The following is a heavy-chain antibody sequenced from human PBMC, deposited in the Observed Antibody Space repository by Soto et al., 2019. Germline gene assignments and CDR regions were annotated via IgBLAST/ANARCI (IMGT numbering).Heavy chain of an antibody. CDR2: ISSSSSYI. CDR3: ARDAYDILTGYHPFDY. J-gene: IGHJ4*02. D-gene: IGHD3-9*01. Sequence: PGGSLRLSCAASGFTFISYSMNWGRQAPGKGLEWVSSISSSSSYIYYADSVKGRFTISRDNAKNSLYLQMNSLRAEDTAVYYCARDAYDILTGYHPFDYWGQGTLVTASS. CDR1: GFTFISYS. V-gene: IGHV3-21*01.